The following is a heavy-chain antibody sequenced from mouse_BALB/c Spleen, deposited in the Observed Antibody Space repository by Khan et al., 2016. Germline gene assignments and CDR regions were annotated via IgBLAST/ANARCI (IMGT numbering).Heavy chain of an antibody. CDR3: ASNADMYDFTN. CDR1: NKNG. D-gene: IGHD2-14*01. V-gene: IGHV2-2*01. CDR2: IWSGGNT. Sequence: NKNGVHWVRQSTGKIPEWRVLIWSGGNTDYNAAFISRLSISMDQVKCHVCFKMNSLQADDTARYYCASNADMYDFTNWGQGTLVTVSA. J-gene: IGHJ3*01.